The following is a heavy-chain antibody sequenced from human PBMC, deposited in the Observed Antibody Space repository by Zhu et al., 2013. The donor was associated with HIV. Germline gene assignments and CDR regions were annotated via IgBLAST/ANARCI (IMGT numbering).Heavy chain of an antibody. CDR2: INPNSGGT. J-gene: IGHJ3*01. Sequence: QVQLVQSGAEVKKPGASVKVSCKASGYTFTGYYLHWVRQAPGQGLEWLGWINPNSGGTKYAQKFQGRVTMTRDTSTSTVYMELSSLRSEDTAVYYCARDRNPLLFFDYRGDQGTSGHRLF. CDR3: ARDRNPLLFFDYR. V-gene: IGHV1-2*02. D-gene: IGHD3-16*02. CDR1: GYTFTGYY.